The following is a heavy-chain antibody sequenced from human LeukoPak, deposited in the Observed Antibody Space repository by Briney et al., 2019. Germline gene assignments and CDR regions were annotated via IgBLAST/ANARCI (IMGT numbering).Heavy chain of an antibody. CDR3: ARDSSGALDF. CDR1: GFAFSSSW. CDR2: IKEDGSVK. V-gene: IGHV3-7*01. D-gene: IGHD7-27*01. Sequence: GGSLRLSCAASGFAFSSSWMGWVRQAPGTGLEWVANIKEDGSVKHYVDSVKDPFTISRNNAKNSLYLQMNSLRTEDTALYYCARDSSGALDFWGQGTLVTVSS. J-gene: IGHJ4*02.